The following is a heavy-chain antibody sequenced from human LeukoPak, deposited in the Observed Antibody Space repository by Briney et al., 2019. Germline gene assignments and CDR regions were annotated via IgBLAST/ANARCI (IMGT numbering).Heavy chain of an antibody. D-gene: IGHD3-10*01. V-gene: IGHV4-59*01. CDR2: IYYSGST. J-gene: IGHJ4*02. CDR3: ASHYGSGSFYSPFDY. Sequence: SETLSLTCTVSGGSISSYYWSWIRQPPGKGLEWIGYIYYSGSTNYNPSLKSRVTISLDTFKNQFSLKLNSVTAADTAVYYCASHYGSGSFYSPFDYWGQGTLVTVSS. CDR1: GGSISSYY.